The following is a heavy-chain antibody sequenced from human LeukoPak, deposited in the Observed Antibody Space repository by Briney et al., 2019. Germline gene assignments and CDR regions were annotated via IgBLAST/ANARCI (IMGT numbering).Heavy chain of an antibody. CDR3: AKLAKYFYGSETYYFFEH. D-gene: IGHD3-10*01. J-gene: IGHJ4*02. CDR1: GFSFTTYW. Sequence: PGGSLRLSCAASGFSFTTYWMGWVRQAPGKGLEWVANIKQDGTEKYYVDSVMGRFTISRDNDKNSMYREMNSLRVEDTAMYYCAKLAKYFYGSETYYFFEHWGQGTPVTASS. CDR2: IKQDGTEK. V-gene: IGHV3-7*01.